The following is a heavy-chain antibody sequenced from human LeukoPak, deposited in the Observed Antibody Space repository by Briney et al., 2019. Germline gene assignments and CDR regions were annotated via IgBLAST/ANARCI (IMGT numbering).Heavy chain of an antibody. CDR2: ISAYNGNT. Sequence: GASVKVSCKASGYTFTSYGISWVRQAPGQGLEWMGRISAYNGNTNYAQKLQGRVTMTTDTSTSTAYMELRSLRSDDTAVYYCARGLGYCSGGSCYDQYYFDYWGQGTLVTVSS. CDR1: GYTFTSYG. D-gene: IGHD2-15*01. V-gene: IGHV1-18*01. CDR3: ARGLGYCSGGSCYDQYYFDY. J-gene: IGHJ4*02.